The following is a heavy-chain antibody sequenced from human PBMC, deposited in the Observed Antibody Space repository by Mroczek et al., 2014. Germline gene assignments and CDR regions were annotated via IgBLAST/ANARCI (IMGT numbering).Heavy chain of an antibody. CDR3: ARVPXYCSSTSCSLDWYFDL. J-gene: IGHJ2*01. CDR1: GGSISSYY. D-gene: IGHD2-2*01. V-gene: IGHV4-59*01. Sequence: QVQLQESGPGLVKPSETLSLTCTVSGGSISSYYWSWIRQPPGKGLEWIGYIYYSGSTNYNPSLKSRVTISVDTSKNQFSLKLSSVTAADTAVYYCARVPXYCSSTSCSLDWYFDLWGLAPWSLSPQ. CDR2: IYYSGST.